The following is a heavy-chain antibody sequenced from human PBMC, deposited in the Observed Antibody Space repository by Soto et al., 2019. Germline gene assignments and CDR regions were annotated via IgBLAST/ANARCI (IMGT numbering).Heavy chain of an antibody. V-gene: IGHV4-34*01. D-gene: IGHD4-17*01. Sequence: SETLSLTCAVYGGSFSGYYWSWIRQPPGKGLEWIGEINHSGSTNYNPSLKSRVTISVDTSKNQFSLKLSSVTAADTAVYYCVSHDYGDYVLAGWFDPWGQGTLVTVSS. CDR1: GGSFSGYY. CDR3: VSHDYGDYVLAGWFDP. CDR2: INHSGST. J-gene: IGHJ5*02.